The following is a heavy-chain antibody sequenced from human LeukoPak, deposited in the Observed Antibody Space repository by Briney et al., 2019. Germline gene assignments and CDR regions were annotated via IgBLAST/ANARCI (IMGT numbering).Heavy chain of an antibody. J-gene: IGHJ5*02. CDR2: INHSGST. Sequence: PSETLSLTCAVYGGSFSGYYWSWIRQPPGKGLEWIGEINHSGSTNYNPSLKSRVTISVDTSKNQFSLKLSSVTAADTAVYYCAGGDRYDFWSGNWFDPWGQGTLVTVSS. CDR1: GGSFSGYY. V-gene: IGHV4-34*01. D-gene: IGHD3-3*01. CDR3: AGGDRYDFWSGNWFDP.